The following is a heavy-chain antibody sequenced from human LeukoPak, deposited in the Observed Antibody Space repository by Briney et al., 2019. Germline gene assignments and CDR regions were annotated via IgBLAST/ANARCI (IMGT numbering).Heavy chain of an antibody. J-gene: IGHJ3*02. CDR1: GYTFTGYY. V-gene: IGHV1-2*02. D-gene: IGHD3-22*01. Sequence: GASVKVSCKASGYTFTGYYMHWVRQAPGQGLEWMGWINPNSGGTNYAQKFQGRVTMTRDTSISTAYMELSRLRSDDTAVYYCARDAVVVAPGDAFDIWGQGTMVTVSS. CDR2: INPNSGGT. CDR3: ARDAVVVAPGDAFDI.